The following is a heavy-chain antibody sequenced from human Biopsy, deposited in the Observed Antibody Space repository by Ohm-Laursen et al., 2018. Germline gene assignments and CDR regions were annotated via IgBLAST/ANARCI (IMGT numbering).Heavy chain of an antibody. D-gene: IGHD6-19*01. CDR1: GGSISGSS. Sequence: SQTLSLTCPVSGGSISGSSWSWTRQAPGRGLEWVGYISYSGSTSNNPSLKSRITISVDTSKNQISLKVTSVTAADTAVYYCAKHGSGWTGDDALHIWGQGTMVTVSS. CDR3: AKHGSGWTGDDALHI. CDR2: ISYSGST. V-gene: IGHV4-59*08. J-gene: IGHJ3*02.